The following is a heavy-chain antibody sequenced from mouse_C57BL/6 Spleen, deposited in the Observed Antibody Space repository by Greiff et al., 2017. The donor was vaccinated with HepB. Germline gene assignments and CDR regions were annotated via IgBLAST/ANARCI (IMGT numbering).Heavy chain of an antibody. CDR2: INPSTGGT. J-gene: IGHJ2*01. V-gene: IGHV1-43*01. CDR1: GYSFTGYY. CDR3: ARGDFDY. Sequence: EVHLVESGPELVKPGASVKISCKASGYSFTGYYMHWVKQSSEKSLEWIGEINPSTGGTSYNQKFKGKATLTVDKSSSTAYMQLKSLTSEDSAVYYCARGDFDYWGQGTTLTVSS.